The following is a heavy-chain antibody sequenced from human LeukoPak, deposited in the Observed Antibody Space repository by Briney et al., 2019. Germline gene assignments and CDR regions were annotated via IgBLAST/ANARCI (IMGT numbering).Heavy chain of an antibody. CDR1: GGSISSSNW. Sequence: PSETLSLTCAVSGGSISSSNWWSWVRQPPGKGLEWIGEIYHSGSTNYNPSLKSRVTISVDKSKNHFSLKLSSVTAADTAVYYCASTSGLVATDYFDYWGQGTLVTVSS. CDR3: ASTSGLVATDYFDY. J-gene: IGHJ4*02. CDR2: IYHSGST. V-gene: IGHV4-4*02. D-gene: IGHD2-8*02.